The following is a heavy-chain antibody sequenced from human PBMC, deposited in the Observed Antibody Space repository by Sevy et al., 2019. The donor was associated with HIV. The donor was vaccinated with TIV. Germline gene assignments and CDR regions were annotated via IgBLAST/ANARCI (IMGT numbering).Heavy chain of an antibody. Sequence: ASVKVSCKATGYTFNIYGISWVRQAPGQGLEWMGWISPYTGNTNYAQKLQGRVTMSRDTSTSSVYMELSSLRSEDTAVYYCARGGLTYYYDSSGSNSVYLDYWGQGALVTVSS. CDR2: ISPYTGNT. CDR3: ARGGLTYYYDSSGSNSVYLDY. V-gene: IGHV1-18*01. J-gene: IGHJ4*02. D-gene: IGHD3-22*01. CDR1: GYTFNIYG.